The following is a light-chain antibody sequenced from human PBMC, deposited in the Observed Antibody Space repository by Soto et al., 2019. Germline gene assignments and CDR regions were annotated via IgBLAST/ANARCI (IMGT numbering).Light chain of an antibody. Sequence: ETVLTQSPGTLSLSPGERATLSCRASQSISNNDLAWFQQKLGQSPRILIYGASNRAPGIPDRFSGSESGTDFTLTISRLEPEDFAVYYCQQYGNSPCTFGQGTKVEIK. CDR1: QSISNND. CDR2: GAS. V-gene: IGKV3-20*01. CDR3: QQYGNSPCT. J-gene: IGKJ1*01.